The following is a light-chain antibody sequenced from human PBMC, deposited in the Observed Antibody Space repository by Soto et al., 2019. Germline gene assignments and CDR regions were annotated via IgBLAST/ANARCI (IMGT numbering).Light chain of an antibody. J-gene: IGKJ3*01. CDR2: DAS. CDR3: QQRGKWPEIT. Sequence: EVVLTQSPATLSLSPGERATVSCRVSQNIRNALAWYQHKPGQAPRFLIYDASYRATGIPDRFSGAWSGTDFTLTISSVEPEDFAVYYCQQRGKWPEITFGPGTKVDIK. CDR1: QNIRNA. V-gene: IGKV3-11*01.